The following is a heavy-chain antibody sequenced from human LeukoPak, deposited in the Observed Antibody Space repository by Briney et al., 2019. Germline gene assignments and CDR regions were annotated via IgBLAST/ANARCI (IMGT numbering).Heavy chain of an antibody. V-gene: IGHV4-39*07. CDR1: GGSISSSSYY. CDR2: ICYSGST. CDR3: ARGDGYNSVRFYY. Sequence: SETLSLTCTVSGGSISSSSYYWGWIRQSPGKGLEWIGSICYSGSTYYNPSLRSRVTISVDTSKNQFSLKLSSVTAADTAVYYCARGDGYNSVRFYYWGQGTLVTVSS. D-gene: IGHD5-24*01. J-gene: IGHJ4*02.